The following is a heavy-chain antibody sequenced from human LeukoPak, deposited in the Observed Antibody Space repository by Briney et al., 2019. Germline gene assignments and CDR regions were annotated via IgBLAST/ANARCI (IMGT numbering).Heavy chain of an antibody. J-gene: IGHJ4*02. D-gene: IGHD2-2*01. CDR2: ISGSGGST. Sequence: GGTLRLSCAASGFTFSSYGMSWVRQAPGKGLEWVSAISGSGGSTYYADSVKGRFTISRDNSKSTLYLQMNSLRAEDTAVYYCAKSQPGYQLLWFHFDYWGQGTLVTVSS. CDR3: AKSQPGYQLLWFHFDY. V-gene: IGHV3-23*01. CDR1: GFTFSSYG.